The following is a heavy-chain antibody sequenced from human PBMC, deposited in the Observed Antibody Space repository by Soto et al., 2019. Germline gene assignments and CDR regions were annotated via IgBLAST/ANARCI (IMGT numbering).Heavy chain of an antibody. CDR1: GFTFSSYA. CDR2: ISGSGGST. Sequence: EVQLLESGGGLVQPGGSLRLSCAASGFTFSSYAMSWVRQAPGKGLEWVSAISGSGGSTYYADSVKGRFTISRDNSKNTLYLQMNSLRAEDTAVYYCAKDFAPSPSCWYRDYYGMDVWGQGTTVTVSS. CDR3: AKDFAPSPSCWYRDYYGMDV. V-gene: IGHV3-23*01. D-gene: IGHD6-19*01. J-gene: IGHJ6*02.